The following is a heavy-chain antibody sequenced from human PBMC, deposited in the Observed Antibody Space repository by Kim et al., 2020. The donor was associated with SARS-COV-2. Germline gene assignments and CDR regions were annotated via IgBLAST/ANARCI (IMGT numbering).Heavy chain of an antibody. D-gene: IGHD3-22*01. CDR2: ISGSGSGI. CDR1: GFIFSNYA. V-gene: IGHV3-23*01. Sequence: GGSLRLSCAASGFIFSNYAMTWVRQAPGKGLEWVAAISGSGSGIFYADSAKGRFTISRDNSKNTVSLQMNSLTADDSAIYFCAKLMNMIVAIIPYYDDWG. J-gene: IGHJ4*01. CDR3: AKLMNMIVAIIPYYDD.